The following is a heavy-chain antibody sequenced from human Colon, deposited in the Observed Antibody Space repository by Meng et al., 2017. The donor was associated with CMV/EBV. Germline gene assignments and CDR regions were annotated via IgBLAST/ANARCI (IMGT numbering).Heavy chain of an antibody. J-gene: IGHJ1*01. CDR3: ASHSSYVWGSHH. Sequence: QVQLVQSWAEGRMPGASGKVSCKASGYSFTGYYIHWVRQAPGRGLEWMGWMDPTTGRTDYAQKFQGTVTMTRDTSISTAYLELSRLTSDDTAVYYCASHSSYVWGSHHWGQGTLVTVSS. D-gene: IGHD3-16*01. CDR2: MDPTTGRT. CDR1: GYSFTGYY. V-gene: IGHV1-2*02.